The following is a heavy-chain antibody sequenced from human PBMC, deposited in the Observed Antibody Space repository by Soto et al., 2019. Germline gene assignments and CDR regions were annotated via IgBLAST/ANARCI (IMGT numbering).Heavy chain of an antibody. J-gene: IGHJ4*02. CDR2: IYSGGST. V-gene: IGHV3-53*05. Sequence: LRLSCAASGFTVSSNYMSWVRQAPGKGLEWVSVIYSGGSTYYADSVKGRFTISRDNSKKTLYLQMNSLRPEDTALYYCAKDEYYYSRSGYYIFDSWGQGTLVTVSS. CDR1: GFTVSSNY. D-gene: IGHD3-22*01. CDR3: AKDEYYYSRSGYYIFDS.